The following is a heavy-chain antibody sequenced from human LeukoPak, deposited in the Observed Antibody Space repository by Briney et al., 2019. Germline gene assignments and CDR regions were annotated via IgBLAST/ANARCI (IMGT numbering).Heavy chain of an antibody. CDR1: GYTFTGYY. CDR2: INPNSGGT. CDR3: ARERVSNSYYYYMDV. Sequence: GASVKVSCKASGYTFTGYYMHWVRQAPGQGLEWMGWINPNSGGTNYAQKFQGRVTMTRDTSISTAYMELSRLRSDDTAVYYCARERVSNSYYYYMDVRGKGTTVTVSS. J-gene: IGHJ6*03. D-gene: IGHD6-13*01. V-gene: IGHV1-2*02.